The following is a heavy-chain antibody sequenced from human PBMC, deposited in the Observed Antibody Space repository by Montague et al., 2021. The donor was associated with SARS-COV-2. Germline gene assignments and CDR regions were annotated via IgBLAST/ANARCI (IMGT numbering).Heavy chain of an antibody. CDR3: ASFTMVRGAPGYGMDV. D-gene: IGHD3-10*01. V-gene: IGHV3-11*03. CDR2: ISTRSTYT. CDR1: GFTFSDCY. Sequence: SLRLSCAASGFTFSDCYMTWIRQAPGRGLEWLSYISTRSTYTNYADSVKGRFTISRDNAKNSLYLQMNSPRAEDTAAYYCASFTMVRGAPGYGMDVWGQGTTVTVSS. J-gene: IGHJ6*02.